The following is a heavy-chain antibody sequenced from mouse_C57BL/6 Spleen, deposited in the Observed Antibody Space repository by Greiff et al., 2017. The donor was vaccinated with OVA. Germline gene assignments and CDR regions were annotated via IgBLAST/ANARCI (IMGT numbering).Heavy chain of an antibody. Sequence: VQLQQSGAELVRPGASVKLSCTASGFNIKDYYMHWVKQRPEQGLEWIGRIDPEDGDTEYAPKFQGKATMTADTSSNTAYLQLSSLTSEDTAVYYCTHYDYDGTWFAYWGQGTLVTVSA. J-gene: IGHJ3*01. CDR3: THYDYDGTWFAY. D-gene: IGHD2-4*01. V-gene: IGHV14-1*01. CDR2: IDPEDGDT. CDR1: GFNIKDYY.